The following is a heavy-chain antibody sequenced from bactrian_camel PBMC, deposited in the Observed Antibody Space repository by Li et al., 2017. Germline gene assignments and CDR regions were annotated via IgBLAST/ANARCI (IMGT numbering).Heavy chain of an antibody. CDR2: VVEDGNT. Sequence: HVQLVESGGDSVQAGGSLRLSCAAGMIDSSVLTDKTFCMGWFRQSPGKVREFVAAVVEDGNTIYADPVKGRFTISRDSATNTLVLLMNSLTPEDTAMYYCAADRNREWILLHPSHYGQGTQVTVS. D-gene: IGHD3*01. CDR1: SSVLTDKT. V-gene: IGHV3S53*01. J-gene: IGHJ4*01.